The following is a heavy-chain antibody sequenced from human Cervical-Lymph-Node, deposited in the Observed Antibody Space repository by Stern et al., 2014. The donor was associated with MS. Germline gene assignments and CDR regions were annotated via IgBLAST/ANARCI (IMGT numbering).Heavy chain of an antibody. V-gene: IGHV1-18*04. CDR3: ARDLGEQWLVQGLFDY. J-gene: IGHJ4*02. D-gene: IGHD6-19*01. Sequence: VQLVESGAEVKKPGASVKVSCEASGYTFTSYDISWVRQAPGQGLEWMGWIRAYNGDTKYAQKFQGRVTMTTDTSTSTAYMELRSLRSDDTAVYYCARDLGEQWLVQGLFDYWGQGTLVTVST. CDR2: IRAYNGDT. CDR1: GYTFTSYD.